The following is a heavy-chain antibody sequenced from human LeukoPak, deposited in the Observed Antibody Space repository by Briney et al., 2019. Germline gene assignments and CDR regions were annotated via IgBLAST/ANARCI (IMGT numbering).Heavy chain of an antibody. CDR3: ARDGKEGGYNYDY. CDR1: GASISSGNYF. J-gene: IGHJ4*02. D-gene: IGHD5-24*01. Sequence: SETLSLTCNVSGASISSGNYFWSWIRQPAGKGLQWIGRLYTSGSTDYNPSLKSRVTISGDTSKNLFSLTLSSVTAADTALYYCARDGKEGGYNYDYWGQGTLVTVSS. V-gene: IGHV4-61*02. CDR2: LYTSGST.